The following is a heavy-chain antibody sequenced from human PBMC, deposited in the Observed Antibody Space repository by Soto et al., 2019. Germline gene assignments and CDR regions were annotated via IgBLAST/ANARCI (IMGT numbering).Heavy chain of an antibody. CDR1: GYTFTGYA. V-gene: IGHV1-3*01. CDR2: INAGNGNT. Sequence: ASVKVSCKASGYTFTGYAMHWVRQAPGQRLEWMGWINAGNGNTKYSQKFQGRVTITRDKSASTAYMELSSLRSEDTAVYYCARDLIGGSSVQRCLAYWGQGTLVPVSP. J-gene: IGHJ4*02. CDR3: ARDLIGGSSVQRCLAY. D-gene: IGHD1-26*01.